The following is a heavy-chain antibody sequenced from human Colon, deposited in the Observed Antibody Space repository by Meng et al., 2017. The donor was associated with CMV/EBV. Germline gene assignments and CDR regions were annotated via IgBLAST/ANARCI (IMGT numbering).Heavy chain of an antibody. Sequence: SETLSLTCTVSGGSISTSSYFWGWIRQPPGKGLEWIATIDYSGSTDYNPSLQRRVTMSVDTSKNQFSLNVTSVTAADTAVYYCMNRAYSQGQDFWGQGMLVTVPQ. V-gene: IGHV4-39*07. CDR2: IDYSGST. CDR1: GGSISTSSYF. CDR3: MNRAYSQGQDF. J-gene: IGHJ4*02. D-gene: IGHD5-12*01.